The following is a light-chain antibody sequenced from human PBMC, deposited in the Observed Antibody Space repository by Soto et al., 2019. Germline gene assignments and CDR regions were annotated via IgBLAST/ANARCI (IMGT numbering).Light chain of an antibody. Sequence: QSALTQPPSASGSPGQSVTISCTGTSSDVGGDNYVSLYQQHPGKAPKLMIYEVSKRPSGVPDRFSGSKSGNTASLTVSGLQAEDEADYYCSSYAGSNNPLVFGTGTKLTVL. CDR1: SSDVGGDNY. CDR2: EVS. CDR3: SSYAGSNNPLV. J-gene: IGLJ1*01. V-gene: IGLV2-8*01.